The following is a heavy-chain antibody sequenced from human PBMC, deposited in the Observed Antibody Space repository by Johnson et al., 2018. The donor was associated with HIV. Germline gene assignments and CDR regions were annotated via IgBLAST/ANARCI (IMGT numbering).Heavy chain of an antibody. J-gene: IGHJ3*02. CDR2: IRYDGSNK. CDR1: GFTFSSYA. Sequence: QVQLVESGGGLVQPGGSLRLSCAASGFTFSSYAMHWVRQAPGKGLEWVAFIRYDGSNKYYGDAVKGRFTISRDNSKNTLYLQMNSLRAEDTAGYYCARGVSGSGYYLYLGDAFDTWGHGTMVIVSS. D-gene: IGHD3-22*01. V-gene: IGHV3-30*02. CDR3: ARGVSGSGYYLYLGDAFDT.